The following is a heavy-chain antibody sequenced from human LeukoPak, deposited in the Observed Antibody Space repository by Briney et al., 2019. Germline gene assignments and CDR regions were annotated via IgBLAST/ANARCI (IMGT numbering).Heavy chain of an antibody. D-gene: IGHD2-2*01. V-gene: IGHV3-23*01. CDR3: AKEHVVVPAATSDWFDP. CDR2: ISGSGGST. CDR1: GFTFSSYA. Sequence: LTGGSLRLSCAASGFTFSSYAMSWVRQAPGKGLEWVSAISGSGGSTYYADSVKGRFTISRDNSKNTLYLQMNSLRAEDTAVYYCAKEHVVVPAATSDWFDPWGQGTLSPSPQ. J-gene: IGHJ5*02.